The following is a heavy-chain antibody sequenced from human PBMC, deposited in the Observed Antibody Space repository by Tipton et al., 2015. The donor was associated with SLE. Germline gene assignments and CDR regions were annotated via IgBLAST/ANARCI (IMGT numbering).Heavy chain of an antibody. CDR1: GGSVGSHC. V-gene: IGHV4-59*02. CDR2: VCYSGST. Sequence: TLSLTCIVSGGSVGSHCWNWIRQPPGRGLEWIGYVCYSGSTNYNPSLKSRATMSVDTSNSQFSLKLTSMSAADTAVYYCARWGMTAIWAFDLWGLGTMVTVSS. CDR3: ARWGMTAIWAFDL. J-gene: IGHJ3*01. D-gene: IGHD2-21*02.